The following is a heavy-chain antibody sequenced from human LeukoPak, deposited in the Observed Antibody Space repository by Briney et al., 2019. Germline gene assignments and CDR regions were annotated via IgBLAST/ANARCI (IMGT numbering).Heavy chain of an antibody. CDR2: IIPIFGTA. D-gene: IGHD2-2*01. Sequence: SVKVSCKASGGTFSSYAISWVRQAPGQGLEWMGGIIPIFGTANYAQKFQGRVTITADESTSTAYMELSSLRSEDTAVYYCARGYCSSTSCYATDYLGQGTLVTVSS. J-gene: IGHJ4*02. CDR1: GGTFSSYA. CDR3: ARGYCSSTSCYATDY. V-gene: IGHV1-69*01.